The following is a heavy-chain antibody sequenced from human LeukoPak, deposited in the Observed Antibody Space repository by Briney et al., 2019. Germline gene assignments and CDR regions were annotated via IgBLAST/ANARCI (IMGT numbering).Heavy chain of an antibody. Sequence: PGGSLRLSCAASGFTFNNYAMSWVRQTPGKGLEWVSAINGGGGDTYYTDSLKGRFTIPRDNSGNTLLLRMSSRRGEDAGVYYCVRDLSGPPTHWGQGTLVTVSS. CDR1: GFTFNNYA. D-gene: IGHD3-9*01. CDR2: INGGGGDT. J-gene: IGHJ4*02. V-gene: IGHV3-23*01. CDR3: VRDLSGPPTH.